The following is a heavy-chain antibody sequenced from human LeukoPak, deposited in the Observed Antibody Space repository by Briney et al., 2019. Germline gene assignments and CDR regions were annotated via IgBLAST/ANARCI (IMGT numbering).Heavy chain of an antibody. Sequence: SETLSLTCTVSGGSISTYYWSWVRQPPGKGLEWIGYIYYSGSTDSNPSLKSRVTISVDTSKNQFSLKLSSVTSADTAVYYCARRDGGAAFDIWGQGTMVTVSS. V-gene: IGHV4-59*08. D-gene: IGHD4-23*01. CDR1: GGSISTYY. CDR2: IYYSGST. J-gene: IGHJ3*02. CDR3: ARRDGGAAFDI.